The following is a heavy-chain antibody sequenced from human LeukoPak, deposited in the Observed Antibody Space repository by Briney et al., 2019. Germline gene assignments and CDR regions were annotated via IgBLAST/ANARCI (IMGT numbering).Heavy chain of an antibody. Sequence: GGSLRLSCAASGFAFKNAWTSWVRQAPGKGLEWLGLIKRKTEGATTDYSAPVKGRFTISRDDSENTLYLQMSSLKTEDTAVYYCARDVGGLSFDYWGQGTLVTVSS. D-gene: IGHD1-26*01. CDR3: ARDVGGLSFDY. CDR2: IKRKTEGATT. J-gene: IGHJ4*02. CDR1: GFAFKNAW. V-gene: IGHV3-15*01.